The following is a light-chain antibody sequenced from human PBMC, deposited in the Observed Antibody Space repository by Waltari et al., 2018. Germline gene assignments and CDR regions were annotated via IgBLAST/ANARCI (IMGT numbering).Light chain of an antibody. CDR2: ESS. J-gene: IGKJ5*01. Sequence: TCRDSQSISTWLAWYQQKPGKSPNLLIYESSSLESGVPSRFSGSGSGTEFTLTISGLQPDDFATYYCQQYNSFPITFGPGTRLEIK. CDR1: QSISTW. V-gene: IGKV1-5*03. CDR3: QQYNSFPIT.